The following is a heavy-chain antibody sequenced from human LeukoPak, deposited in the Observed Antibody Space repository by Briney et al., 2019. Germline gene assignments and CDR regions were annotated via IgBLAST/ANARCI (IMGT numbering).Heavy chain of an antibody. D-gene: IGHD6-19*01. V-gene: IGHV4-39*07. J-gene: IGHJ3*02. CDR2: IYYSGST. CDR3: AREIVRAVAGHAFDI. CDR1: GGSISSSTYY. Sequence: SETLTLTCTVSGGSISSSTYYWGWIRQPPGKGLEWIGSIYYSGSTYYNPSLKSRVTISVDTSKNQFSLKLSSVTAADTAVYYCAREIVRAVAGHAFDIWGQGTMVTVSS.